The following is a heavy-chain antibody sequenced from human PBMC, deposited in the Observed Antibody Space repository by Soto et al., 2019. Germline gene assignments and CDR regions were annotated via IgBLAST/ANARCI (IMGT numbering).Heavy chain of an antibody. D-gene: IGHD6-6*01. CDR2: IKSKTDGGTT. CDR3: TTPAYSSSSAWFDP. V-gene: IGHV3-15*01. Sequence: GGSLRLSCAASGFTFSNAWMSWVRQAPGKGLEWVGRIKSKTDGGTTDYAAPVKGRFTISRDDSKNTLYLQMNSLKTEDTAVYYCTTPAYSSSSAWFDPWGQGTLVTRLL. J-gene: IGHJ5*02. CDR1: GFTFSNAW.